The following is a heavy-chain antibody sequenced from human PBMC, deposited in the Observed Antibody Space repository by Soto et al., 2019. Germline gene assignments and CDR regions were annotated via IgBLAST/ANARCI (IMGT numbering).Heavy chain of an antibody. CDR1: GYTFTNYY. J-gene: IGHJ4*02. Sequence: QVQLVQSGAEVKTPGASVKVSCKASGYTFTNYYIHWVRQTPGQGPEWIGVINPSRGLTTYPQRFQGRVSMTRDTSTTTVYMELSSLRSEDTAIYYCARDGVPIAGRSGYFDYWGPGTEVTVSS. CDR2: INPSRGLT. D-gene: IGHD6-19*01. CDR3: ARDGVPIAGRSGYFDY. V-gene: IGHV1-46*01.